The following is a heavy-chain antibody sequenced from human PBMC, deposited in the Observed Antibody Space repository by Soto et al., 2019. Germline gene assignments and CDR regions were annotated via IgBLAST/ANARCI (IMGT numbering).Heavy chain of an antibody. CDR2: IYSGGST. V-gene: IGHV3-53*01. Sequence: GGSLRLSCAASGFTVSSNYMSWVRQAPGKGLEWVSVIYSGGSTYYADSVKGRFTISRDNSKNTLYLQMNSLRAEDTAVYYCARVWDSSSWYTGYYYYGMDVWGQGTTVTAP. CDR1: GFTVSSNY. D-gene: IGHD6-13*01. CDR3: ARVWDSSSWYTGYYYYGMDV. J-gene: IGHJ6*02.